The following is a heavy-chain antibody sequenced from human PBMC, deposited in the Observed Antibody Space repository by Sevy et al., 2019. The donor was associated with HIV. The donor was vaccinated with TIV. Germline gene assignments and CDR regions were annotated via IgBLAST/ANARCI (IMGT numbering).Heavy chain of an antibody. CDR2: IKQDESEK. CDR1: GFTFSSYA. D-gene: IGHD3-16*01. V-gene: IGHV3-7*01. CDR3: AREVGGFNWRPYYFDS. Sequence: GGSLRLSCAASGFTFSSYAMHWVRQAPGKGLEWVATIKQDESEKYYVDSVKGRFVISRDNGKTSVSLQMNGLRVEDTALYYCAREVGGFNWRPYYFDSWGQGTLVTVSS. J-gene: IGHJ4*02.